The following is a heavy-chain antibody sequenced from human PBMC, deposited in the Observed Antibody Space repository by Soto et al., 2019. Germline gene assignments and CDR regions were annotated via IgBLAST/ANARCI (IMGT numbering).Heavy chain of an antibody. CDR3: ARDSYYGSGSWNWFDP. Sequence: GASVKVSCKAAGGTFSSYAISWVRQAPGQGLEWMGGIIPIFGTANYAQKFQGRVTITADESTSTAYMELSSLRSEDTAVYYCARDSYYGSGSWNWFDPWGQGTLVTVSS. V-gene: IGHV1-69*13. J-gene: IGHJ5*02. D-gene: IGHD3-10*01. CDR1: GGTFSSYA. CDR2: IIPIFGTA.